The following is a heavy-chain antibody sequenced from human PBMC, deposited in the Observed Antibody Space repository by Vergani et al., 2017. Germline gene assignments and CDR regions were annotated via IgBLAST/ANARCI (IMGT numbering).Heavy chain of an antibody. CDR1: GGSFTSYH. J-gene: IGHJ6*03. CDR2: IDHTGRT. D-gene: IGHD4-11*01. Sequence: QVQLQQWGGGLLKPSETLSLTCVVNGGSFTSYHWTWIRQSPGAGLEWVGDIDHTGRTDYNPSLKSRLTMSVDKSRNQFSLTLNSVTATDTAIYFCARVNTETNGHLYYYYYMDVWGQGTAVTVS. V-gene: IGHV4-34*01. CDR3: ARVNTETNGHLYYYYYMDV.